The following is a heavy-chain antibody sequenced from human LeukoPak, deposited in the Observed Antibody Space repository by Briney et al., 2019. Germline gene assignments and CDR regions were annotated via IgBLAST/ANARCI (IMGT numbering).Heavy chain of an antibody. CDR2: ISGSGGST. CDR1: GFTFSSYG. Sequence: GGSLRLSCAASGFTFSSYGMSWVRQAPGKGLEWVSAISGSGGSTYYADSVKGRFTISRDNSKNTLYLQMNSLRAEDTAVYYCAKELKPRTRDPNIVVVVAALSRWGQGTLVTVSS. J-gene: IGHJ4*02. D-gene: IGHD2-15*01. V-gene: IGHV3-23*01. CDR3: AKELKPRTRDPNIVVVVAALSR.